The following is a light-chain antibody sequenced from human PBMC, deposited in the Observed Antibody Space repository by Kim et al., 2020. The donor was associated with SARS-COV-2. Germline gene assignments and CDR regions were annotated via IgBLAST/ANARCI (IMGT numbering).Light chain of an antibody. V-gene: IGKV1-5*01. Sequence: SSSVGDIVTITCRASQSISSWLAWYQQKRGKAPKLLIYDASSLESGVPSRFSGSGSGTEFTLTISSLQPDDFATYYCQQYNSPLPFGGGTKVDIK. CDR1: QSISSW. CDR2: DAS. CDR3: QQYNSPLP. J-gene: IGKJ4*01.